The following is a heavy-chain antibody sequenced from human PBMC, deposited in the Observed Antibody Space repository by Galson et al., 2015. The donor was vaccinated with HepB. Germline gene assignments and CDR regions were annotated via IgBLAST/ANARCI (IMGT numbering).Heavy chain of an antibody. J-gene: IGHJ4*02. V-gene: IGHV3-15*01. CDR3: TTDPPFVVGATLGY. CDR2: IKSKTDGGTT. CDR1: GFTFSNAW. Sequence: SLRLSCAASGFTFSNAWMSWVRQAPGKGLEWVGRIKSKTDGGTTDYAAPVKGRFTISRDDSKNTLYLQMNSLKTEDTAVYYCTTDPPFVVGATLGYWGQGTLVTVSS. D-gene: IGHD1-26*01.